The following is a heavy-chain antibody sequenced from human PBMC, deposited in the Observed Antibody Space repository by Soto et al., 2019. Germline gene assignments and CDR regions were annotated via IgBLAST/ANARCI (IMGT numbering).Heavy chain of an antibody. CDR3: ARVSYCTGGSCYLLGPLDY. J-gene: IGHJ4*02. CDR1: GFTFSSYG. D-gene: IGHD2-15*01. Sequence: VGSLRLSCAASGFTFSSYGMHWVHQAPGKGLEWVAVIWYDGSNKYYADSVKGRFTISRDNSKNTLYLQMNSLRAEDTAVYYCARVSYCTGGSCYLLGPLDYWGQGTLVTVSS. CDR2: IWYDGSNK. V-gene: IGHV3-33*01.